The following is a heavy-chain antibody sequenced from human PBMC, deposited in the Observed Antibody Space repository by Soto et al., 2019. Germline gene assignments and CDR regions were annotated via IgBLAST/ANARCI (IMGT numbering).Heavy chain of an antibody. V-gene: IGHV4-34*01. D-gene: IGHD2-8*02. J-gene: IGHJ4*02. CDR2: INHSGST. CDR3: AREKITGLFDY. Sequence: QVQLQQWGAGLLKPSETLSLTCAVYGGSFSGYYWTWIRQPPGTGLEWIGEINHSGSTNYNPSLKSRVTISVDTSKNQSSLKLTSVTAADTAVYYCAREKITGLFDYWGQGTLVTVSS. CDR1: GGSFSGYY.